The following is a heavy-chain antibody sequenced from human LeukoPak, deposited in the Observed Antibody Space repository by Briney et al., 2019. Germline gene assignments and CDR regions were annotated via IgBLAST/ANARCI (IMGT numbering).Heavy chain of an antibody. D-gene: IGHD6-19*01. Sequence: GGSLRLSCAACGFTFSSYAMSWVRQAPGKGLEWVSAISGSGGSTYYADSVKGRLTISRDNSKNTVYLQMNSLRAEDTDVYYCAIPQSHSSGWYVTDYWGQGTLVTVSS. CDR2: ISGSGGST. CDR1: GFTFSSYA. V-gene: IGHV3-23*01. J-gene: IGHJ4*02. CDR3: AIPQSHSSGWYVTDY.